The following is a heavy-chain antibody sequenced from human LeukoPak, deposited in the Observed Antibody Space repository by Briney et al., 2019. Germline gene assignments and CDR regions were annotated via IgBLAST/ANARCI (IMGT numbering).Heavy chain of an antibody. Sequence: GRSLRLSCAASGFTVSSNYMSWVRQAPGKGLEWVSVIYSGGSTYYADSVKGRFTISRDNSKNTLYLQMNSLRAEDTAVYYCARGVRSQYSSSWYVWDDYYYGMDVWGQGTTVTVSS. CDR1: GFTVSSNY. J-gene: IGHJ6*02. CDR3: ARGVRSQYSSSWYVWDDYYYGMDV. CDR2: IYSGGST. D-gene: IGHD6-13*01. V-gene: IGHV3-53*05.